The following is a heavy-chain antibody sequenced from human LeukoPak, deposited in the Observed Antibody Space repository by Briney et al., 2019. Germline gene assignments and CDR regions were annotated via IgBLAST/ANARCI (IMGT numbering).Heavy chain of an antibody. CDR1: GGSDSGYY. CDR2: INHSGST. CDR3: ARIDDCSSTSCSVDP. J-gene: IGHJ5*02. D-gene: IGHD2-2*01. V-gene: IGHV4-34*01. Sequence: SETLSLTCAVYGGSDSGYYWSLIRQPPGKGLEWIGEINHSGSTNYNPSLKSRVTISVDTSKNQFSLKLSSVTAADTAVYYCARIDDCSSTSCSVDPWGQGTLVTVSS.